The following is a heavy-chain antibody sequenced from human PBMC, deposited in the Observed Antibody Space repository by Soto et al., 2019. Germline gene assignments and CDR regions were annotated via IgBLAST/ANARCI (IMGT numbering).Heavy chain of an antibody. CDR1: GYSFTNYD. J-gene: IGHJ4*02. CDR3: ARYCSSTSCDHYFDY. V-gene: IGHV1-18*01. Sequence: ASGNVSCKSSGYSFTNYDISWVRQAPGQGLEWMGWISPYNGDTNYAQKLQGRATMTTDTSTSTAYMELRSLRSDDTAVYYCARYCSSTSCDHYFDYWGQGTLVTVSS. CDR2: ISPYNGDT. D-gene: IGHD2-2*01.